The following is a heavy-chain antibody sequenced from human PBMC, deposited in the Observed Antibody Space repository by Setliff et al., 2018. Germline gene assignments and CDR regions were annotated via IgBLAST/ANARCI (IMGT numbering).Heavy chain of an antibody. CDR1: GLSYINDW. J-gene: IGHJ5*02. CDR2: INPHGSEK. D-gene: IGHD4-17*01. Sequence: PGGSLRLSCTASGLSYINDWVSWVRQAPGKGLEWLASINPHGSEKYYADSVKGRFTISRDSSKNTLYLQMNSLRAEDTASYYCARDPNGDYVGAFDPWGQGILVTVSS. V-gene: IGHV3-7*03. CDR3: ARDPNGDYVGAFDP.